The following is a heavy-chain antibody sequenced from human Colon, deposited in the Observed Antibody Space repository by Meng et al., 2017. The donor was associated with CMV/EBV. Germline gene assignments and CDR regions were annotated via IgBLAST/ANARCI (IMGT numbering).Heavy chain of an antibody. J-gene: IGHJ6*02. CDR1: GDSISGSSYY. V-gene: IGHV4-39*07. CDR3: ARELGQWLATYYFYYAMDV. D-gene: IGHD6-19*01. CDR2: IYDSGST. Sequence: SETLSLTCTVSGDSISGSSYYWGWIRQFPGKRLEWIGSIYDSGSTYYNPSLKSRVTILVDTSKNQFSLKLSSVTAADTAVYYCARELGQWLATYYFYYAMDVWGQGTTVTVSS.